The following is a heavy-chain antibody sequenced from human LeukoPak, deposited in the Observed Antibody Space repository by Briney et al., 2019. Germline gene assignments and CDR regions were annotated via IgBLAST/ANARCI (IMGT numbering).Heavy chain of an antibody. Sequence: SETLSLTCTVPGGSISSSSYYWGWIRQPPGKGLEWIGSIYYSGSTYYNPSLKSRVTISVDTSKNQFSLKLSSVTAADTAVYYCARHSPGGAFDIWGQGTMVTVSS. D-gene: IGHD3-10*01. CDR2: IYYSGST. V-gene: IGHV4-39*01. CDR1: GGSISSSSYY. J-gene: IGHJ3*02. CDR3: ARHSPGGAFDI.